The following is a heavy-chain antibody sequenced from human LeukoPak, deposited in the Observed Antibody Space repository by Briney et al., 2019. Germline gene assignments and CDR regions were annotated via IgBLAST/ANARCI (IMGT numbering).Heavy chain of an antibody. CDR3: AAVDSSSSAYQLDY. V-gene: IGHV1-58*02. J-gene: IGHJ4*02. CDR2: IVVGSGNT. Sequence: GAPVKVSCKASGFTFTSSAMQWVRQARGQRLEWIGWIVVGSGNTNYAQKFQERVTITRDMSTSTAYMELSSLRSEDTAVYYCAAVDSSSSAYQLDYWGQGTLVTVSS. D-gene: IGHD6-6*01. CDR1: GFTFTSSA.